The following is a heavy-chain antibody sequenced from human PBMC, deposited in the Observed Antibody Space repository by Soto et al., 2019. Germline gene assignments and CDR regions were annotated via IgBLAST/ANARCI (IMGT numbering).Heavy chain of an antibody. J-gene: IGHJ5*02. CDR1: GGSISSGGYY. CDR2: IYYSGST. D-gene: IGHD5-12*01. Sequence: QVQLQESGPGLVKPSQTLSLTCTVSGGSISSGGYYWSWIRQHPGKGLEWIGYIYYSGSTYYNPSIKSRVTISVDTSKNQFSLKLSSVTAADTAVYYCAREEGGGYDHRWFDPWGQGTLVTVSS. CDR3: AREEGGGYDHRWFDP. V-gene: IGHV4-31*03.